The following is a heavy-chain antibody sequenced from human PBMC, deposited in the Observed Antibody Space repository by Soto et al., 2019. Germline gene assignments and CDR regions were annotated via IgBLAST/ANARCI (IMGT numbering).Heavy chain of an antibody. CDR2: IWYDGSNK. D-gene: IGHD4-17*01. V-gene: IGHV3-33*01. CDR3: ARAWGPKRYGDPYLNDY. Sequence: GGSLRLSCAASGFTFSSYGMHWVRQAPGKGLEWVAVIWYDGSNKYYADSVKGRFTISRDNSKNTLYLQMNSLRAEDTAVYYCARAWGPKRYGDPYLNDYWGQGTLVTVSS. J-gene: IGHJ4*02. CDR1: GFTFSSYG.